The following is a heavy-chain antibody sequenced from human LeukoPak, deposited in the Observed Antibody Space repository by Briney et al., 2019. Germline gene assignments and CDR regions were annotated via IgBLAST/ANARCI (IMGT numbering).Heavy chain of an antibody. CDR3: ARPRGSGSYYDNWFDP. Sequence: GGSLRLSCAASGFTFSDYYMSWIRQAPGKGLEWVSYISSSSSYTNYADSVKGRFSISRDNAKNSLYLQMYSLRAEDTAVYYCARPRGSGSYYDNWFDPWGQGTLVTVSS. V-gene: IGHV3-11*06. D-gene: IGHD3-10*01. CDR2: ISSSSSYT. CDR1: GFTFSDYY. J-gene: IGHJ5*02.